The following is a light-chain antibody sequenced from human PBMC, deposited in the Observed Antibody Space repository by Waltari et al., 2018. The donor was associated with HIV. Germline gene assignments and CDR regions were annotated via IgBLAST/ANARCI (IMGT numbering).Light chain of an antibody. V-gene: IGKV3-20*01. Sequence: EIVLTQSPDALSLSPGERVTLSCTASQSVDRNYLAWYQQKPGQAPRLLIYDASSRASGVPERLRGSGYGTELTLTLSRVEPEDFATYYCQQYGSSLNFGGGTRVEIK. J-gene: IGKJ4*01. CDR3: QQYGSSLN. CDR1: QSVDRNY. CDR2: DAS.